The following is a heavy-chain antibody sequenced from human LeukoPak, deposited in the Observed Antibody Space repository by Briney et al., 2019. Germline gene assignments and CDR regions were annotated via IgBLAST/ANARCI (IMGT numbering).Heavy chain of an antibody. Sequence: ASVKVSCKASGYTFTGYYMHWVRQAPGQGLEWMGWINPNSGNTGYAQKFQGRVTMTRNTSISTAYMELSSLRSEDTAVYYCARGQVYYAFDIWGQGTMVTVSS. CDR3: ARGQVYYAFDI. CDR1: GYTFTGYY. J-gene: IGHJ3*02. CDR2: INPNSGNT. D-gene: IGHD6-6*01. V-gene: IGHV1-8*02.